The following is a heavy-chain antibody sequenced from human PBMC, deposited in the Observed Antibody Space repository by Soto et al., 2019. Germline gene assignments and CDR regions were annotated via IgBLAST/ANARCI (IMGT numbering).Heavy chain of an antibody. J-gene: IGHJ4*02. CDR3: ARVRVMVNFPLDY. V-gene: IGHV1-69*13. CDR1: GGTFSSYA. D-gene: IGHD3-22*01. Sequence: SVKVSCKASGGTFSSYAISWVRQAPGQELEWMGGIIPIFGTANCAQKFQGRVTITADESTSTAYMELSSLRSEDTAVYYCARVRVMVNFPLDYWGQGTRVTVSS. CDR2: IIPIFGTA.